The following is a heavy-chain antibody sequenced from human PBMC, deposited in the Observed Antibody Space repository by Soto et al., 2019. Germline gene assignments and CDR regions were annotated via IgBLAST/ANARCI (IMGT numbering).Heavy chain of an antibody. CDR3: ARDRREQWLNCCDY. J-gene: IGHJ4*02. Sequence: QVQLVQSGAEVKKPGASVKVSCKASGYTFTSYAMHWVRQAPGQRLAWMGWINAGNGNTKYSQKLQGSVTITRDTSASTAYMELSSLRSEDTAVYYCARDRREQWLNCCDYWGQGTLVTVSS. CDR2: INAGNGNT. D-gene: IGHD6-19*01. V-gene: IGHV1-3*01. CDR1: GYTFTSYA.